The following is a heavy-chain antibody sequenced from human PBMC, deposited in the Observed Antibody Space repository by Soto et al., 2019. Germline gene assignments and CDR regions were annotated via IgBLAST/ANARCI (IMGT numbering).Heavy chain of an antibody. CDR2: ISYDGSNK. V-gene: IGHV3-30-3*01. CDR3: AAQQWLEQNYYYGMDV. CDR1: GFTFSSYA. D-gene: IGHD6-19*01. J-gene: IGHJ6*02. Sequence: QVQLVESGGGVVQPGRSLRLSCAASGFTFSSYAMHWVRQAPGKGLEWVAVISYDGSNKYYADSVKGRFTISRDNSKNTRYLQMNSLRAEDTAVYYCAAQQWLEQNYYYGMDVWGQGTTVTVSS.